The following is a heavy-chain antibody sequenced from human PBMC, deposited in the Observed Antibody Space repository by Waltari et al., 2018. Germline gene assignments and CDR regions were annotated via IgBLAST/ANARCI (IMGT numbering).Heavy chain of an antibody. Sequence: QVQLQESGPGLVKPSETLSLTCAVSGYSISSGYYWGWIRQPPGKGLEWIGSIYHSGSTYYNPSLKSRVTISVDTSKNQSSLKLSSVTAADTAVYYCARDGRVAARPSVGFDYWGQGTLVTVSS. CDR2: IYHSGST. CDR3: ARDGRVAARPSVGFDY. D-gene: IGHD6-6*01. J-gene: IGHJ4*02. V-gene: IGHV4-38-2*02. CDR1: GYSISSGYY.